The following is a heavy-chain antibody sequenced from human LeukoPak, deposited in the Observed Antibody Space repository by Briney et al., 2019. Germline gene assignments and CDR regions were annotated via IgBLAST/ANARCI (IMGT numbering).Heavy chain of an antibody. CDR3: ARDILGTTMGNFQH. Sequence: GGSLRLSCAASGFTFNNYAMHWVRQAPGKGLEWVADISYDGSNKYYADSVKGRFTISRDNSKNTLYLQMSSLRAEDTAMYYCARDILGTTMGNFQHWGQGTLVTVSS. V-gene: IGHV3-30-3*01. CDR2: ISYDGSNK. CDR1: GFTFNNYA. J-gene: IGHJ1*01. D-gene: IGHD1-26*01.